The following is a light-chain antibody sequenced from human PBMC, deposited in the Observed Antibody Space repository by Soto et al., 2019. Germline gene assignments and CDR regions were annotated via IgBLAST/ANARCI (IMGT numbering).Light chain of an antibody. CDR2: GAS. Sequence: ETVLTQSPGSLSLSPGERATRFCRASQSIATSQLAWYQQKPGQAPRLLIGASTRATGIPDRFSDSGSGTDFTLTISRLEPEDFAVYYCQQFAASPRTFGQGTNVDIK. J-gene: IGKJ1*01. CDR1: QSIATSQ. CDR3: QQFAASPRT. V-gene: IGKV3-20*01.